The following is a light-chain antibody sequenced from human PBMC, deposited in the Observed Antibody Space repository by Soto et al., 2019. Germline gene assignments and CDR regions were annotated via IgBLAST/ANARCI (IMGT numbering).Light chain of an antibody. Sequence: DVVMTQSPLSLTVTLGQPASISCRSSQSLLHSNGYNYLDWYLQKPGQAPRLLIYGASNRATGIPDRFSGSGSGTDFTLTISRLEPEDFAVYYCQQYGSSGTFGQGTKVDIK. J-gene: IGKJ1*01. V-gene: IGKV2-28*01. CDR1: QSLLHSNGYNY. CDR2: GAS. CDR3: QQYGSSGT.